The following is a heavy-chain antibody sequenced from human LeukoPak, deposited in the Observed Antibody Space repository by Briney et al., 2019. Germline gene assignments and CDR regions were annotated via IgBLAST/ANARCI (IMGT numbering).Heavy chain of an antibody. CDR3: ARDKEGSGWSHEAYFDL. CDR1: GYTFTGYY. V-gene: IGHV1-2*04. Sequence: ASVKVSCKASGYTFTGYYMHWVRQVPGQGLEWMGWINPNSGGTNYAQKFQGWVTMTRDTSISTAYMELSRLRSGDTAVYYCARDKEGSGWSHEAYFDLWGRGTLVTVSS. CDR2: INPNSGGT. J-gene: IGHJ2*01. D-gene: IGHD6-19*01.